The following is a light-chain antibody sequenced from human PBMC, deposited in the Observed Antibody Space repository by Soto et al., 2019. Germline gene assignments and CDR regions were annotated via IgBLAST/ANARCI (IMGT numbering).Light chain of an antibody. CDR3: ATWDSSLNVVL. V-gene: IGLV1-51*01. Sequence: QSVLTQPPSVSAAPGEKVTISCSGSTSNIGSHYVSWYQQFPRTAPKLLIYDDDRRPSGMPDRFSGPNSGTSATLGITGLQTGDEADYYCATWDSSLNVVLFGGGTKLTVL. J-gene: IGLJ2*01. CDR2: DDD. CDR1: TSNIGSHY.